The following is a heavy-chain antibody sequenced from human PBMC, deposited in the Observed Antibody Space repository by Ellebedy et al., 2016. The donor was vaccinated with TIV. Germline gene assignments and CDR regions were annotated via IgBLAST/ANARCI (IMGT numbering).Heavy chain of an antibody. D-gene: IGHD1-1*01. J-gene: IGHJ6*02. CDR1: GFTFSSYA. CDR3: ARDWGNDVYYYYGMDV. Sequence: GGSLRLXXAASGFTFSSYAMSWVRQAPGKGLEWVSAISGSGGSTYYADSVKGRFTISRDNAKNSLYLQMNSLRAEDTAVYYCARDWGNDVYYYYGMDVWGQGTTVTVSS. CDR2: ISGSGGST. V-gene: IGHV3-23*01.